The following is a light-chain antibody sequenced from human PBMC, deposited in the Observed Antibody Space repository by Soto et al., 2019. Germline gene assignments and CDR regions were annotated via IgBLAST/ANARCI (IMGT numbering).Light chain of an antibody. Sequence: QSVLTQPPSASGTPGQRVTTSCSGSSSNIGINTVNWYQQLPGTAPKLPIYSNNQRPSGVPDRFSGSKSGTSASLDISGLQSEDEADYYCAAWDDSLNGVVFGGGTKLTVL. CDR1: SSNIGINT. CDR3: AAWDDSLNGVV. CDR2: SNN. V-gene: IGLV1-44*01. J-gene: IGLJ2*01.